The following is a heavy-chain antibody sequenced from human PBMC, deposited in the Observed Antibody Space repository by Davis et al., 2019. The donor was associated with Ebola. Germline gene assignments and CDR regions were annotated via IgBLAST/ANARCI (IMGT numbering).Heavy chain of an antibody. Sequence: AASVKVSCKASGYTFTSYAMHWVRQAPGQRLEWMGWINAGNGNTKYSQKFQGRVTITRDTSASTAYMELSSLRSEDTAVYYCARDPSGWCYFDYWGQGTLVTVSS. V-gene: IGHV1-3*01. J-gene: IGHJ4*02. CDR2: INAGNGNT. CDR3: ARDPSGWCYFDY. D-gene: IGHD6-19*01. CDR1: GYTFTSYA.